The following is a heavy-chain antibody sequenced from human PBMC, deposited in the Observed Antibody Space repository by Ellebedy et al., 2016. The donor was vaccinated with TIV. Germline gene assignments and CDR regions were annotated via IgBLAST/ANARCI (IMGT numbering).Heavy chain of an antibody. CDR1: GYTFTGYY. D-gene: IGHD3-10*01. CDR2: INPNSGGT. J-gene: IGHJ5*02. V-gene: IGHV1-2*04. CDR3: ARGGTMVRGVRGDNWFDP. Sequence: ASVKVSXXASGYTFTGYYMHWVRQAPGQGLEWMEWINPNSGGTNYAQKFQGWVTMTRDTSISTAYMELSRLRSDDTAVYYCARGGTMVRGVRGDNWFDPWGQGTLVTVSS.